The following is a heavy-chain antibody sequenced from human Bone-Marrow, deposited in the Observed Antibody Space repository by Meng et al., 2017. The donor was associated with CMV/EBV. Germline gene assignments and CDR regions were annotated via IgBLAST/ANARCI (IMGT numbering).Heavy chain of an antibody. V-gene: IGHV3-13*03. CDR2: IGTAGDT. D-gene: IGHD3-3*01. J-gene: IGHJ6*02. Sequence: GESLKISCAACGFTFSSYDMHWVRQATGKGLEWVSAIGTAGDTYYPGPVKGQFTISRENAKNSLYLQMNSLRAGDTAVYYCSRDPSYGYYDFWSGYSGMDVWGQGTTVTVSS. CDR1: GFTFSSYD. CDR3: SRDPSYGYYDFWSGYSGMDV.